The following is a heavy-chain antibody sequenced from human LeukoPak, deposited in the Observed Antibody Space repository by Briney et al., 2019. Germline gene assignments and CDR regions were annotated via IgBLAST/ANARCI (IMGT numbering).Heavy chain of an antibody. D-gene: IGHD3-9*01. CDR2: IWYDASNK. CDR3: ATDISTHYFGS. Sequence: GGSLRLSCAASGISFRSYGMHWDRQATGKGLEWVTFIWYDASNKYYAESVKGRFTISRDNSRNTVFLQMNSLRAEDTAIYYCATDISTHYFGSWGQGTLVTVSS. CDR1: GISFRSYG. V-gene: IGHV3-30*02. J-gene: IGHJ4*02.